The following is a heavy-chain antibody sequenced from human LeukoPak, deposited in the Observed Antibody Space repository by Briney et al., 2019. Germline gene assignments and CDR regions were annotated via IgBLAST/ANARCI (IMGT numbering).Heavy chain of an antibody. CDR2: ISSSSSTI. CDR1: GFTFSSYA. D-gene: IGHD6-19*01. CDR3: ARVMLKWLAYDYYYYMDV. V-gene: IGHV3-48*04. J-gene: IGHJ6*03. Sequence: GGSLRLSCAASGFTFSSYAMSWVRQAPGKGLEWVSYISSSSSTIYYADSVRGRFTISRDNAKNSLYLQMNSLRAEDTAVYYCARVMLKWLAYDYYYYMDVWGKGTTVTVSS.